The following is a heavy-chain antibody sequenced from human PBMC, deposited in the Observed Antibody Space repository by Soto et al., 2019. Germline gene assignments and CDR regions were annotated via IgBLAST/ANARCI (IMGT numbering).Heavy chain of an antibody. D-gene: IGHD2-2*02. V-gene: IGHV4-59*01. Sequence: PSETLSLTCTVSGGTISSWYWSWIRQPPGKGLEWIGYIYYSGSTNCNPSLKSRVTISVDTSKNQFSLKLSSVTAADTAVYYCARGYCSSTICYIWDNWFDPWGQGTLVTVSS. CDR1: GGTISSWY. J-gene: IGHJ5*02. CDR2: IYYSGST. CDR3: ARGYCSSTICYIWDNWFDP.